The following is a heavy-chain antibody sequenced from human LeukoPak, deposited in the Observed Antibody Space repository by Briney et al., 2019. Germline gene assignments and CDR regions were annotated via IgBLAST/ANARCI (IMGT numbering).Heavy chain of an antibody. J-gene: IGHJ5*02. CDR1: GGSISSYY. D-gene: IGHD1-26*01. V-gene: IGHV4-59*08. CDR3: ARNVGSGSYYWFDP. CDR2: IYHSGST. Sequence: SETLSLTCTVSGGSISSYYWSWIRQPPGKGLEWIGYIYHSGSTNYNPSLKSRVTISVDTSKNQFSLKLSSVTAADTAVYYCARNVGSGSYYWFDPWGQGTLVTVSS.